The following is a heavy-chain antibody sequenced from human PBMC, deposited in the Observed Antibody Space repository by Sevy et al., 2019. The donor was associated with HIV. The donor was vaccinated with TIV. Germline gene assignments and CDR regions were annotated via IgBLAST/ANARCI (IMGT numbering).Heavy chain of an antibody. D-gene: IGHD3-9*01. V-gene: IGHV3-48*01. CDR1: GFTFSSYS. J-gene: IGHJ6*03. Sequence: GGSLRLSCAASGFTFSSYSMNWVRQAPGKGLEWVSYISSSSSTIYYADSVKGRFTISRDNAKNSLYLQMNSLRAEDTAVYYCARDQSFDILTGYYRSYYYYMDVWGKGTTVTVSS. CDR2: ISSSSSTI. CDR3: ARDQSFDILTGYYRSYYYYMDV.